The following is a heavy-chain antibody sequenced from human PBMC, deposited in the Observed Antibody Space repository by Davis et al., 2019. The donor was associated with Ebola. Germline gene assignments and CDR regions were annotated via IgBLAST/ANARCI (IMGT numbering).Heavy chain of an antibody. CDR3: QSSGYWDDALDI. CDR2: INPSAGYT. CDR1: GYTFTNYY. J-gene: IGHJ3*02. Sequence: ASVKVSCKAFGYTFTNYYVHWVRQAPGQGLEWMGVINPSAGYTNYAQKFQGRVTITADESTSTAYMELNSLISEDTAVYYCQSSGYWDDALDIWGQGTMVTVS. D-gene: IGHD3-22*01. V-gene: IGHV1-46*01.